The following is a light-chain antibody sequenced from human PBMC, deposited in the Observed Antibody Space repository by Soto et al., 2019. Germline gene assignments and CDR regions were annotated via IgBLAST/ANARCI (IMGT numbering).Light chain of an antibody. V-gene: IGKV1-5*03. Sequence: DIQMTQSPSTLSASVGDRVTITCRASQSISTWLAWYQQEPGKAPKLLIHKASSLQSGVPSRFSGSGSGTDFHLTISSLHPDDFATYYCQQYNSYSPTFGQGTRVEIK. J-gene: IGKJ1*01. CDR3: QQYNSYSPT. CDR2: KAS. CDR1: QSISTW.